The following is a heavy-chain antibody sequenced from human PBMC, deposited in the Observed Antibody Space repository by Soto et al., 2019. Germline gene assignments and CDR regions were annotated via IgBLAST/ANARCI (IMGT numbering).Heavy chain of an antibody. V-gene: IGHV4-4*02. CDR2: IYHSGST. Sequence: TSETLSLTCAVSGGSISSSNWWSWVRQPPGKGLEWIGEIYHSGSTNYNPSLKSRVTISVDKSKNQFSLKLRSVSAADTAVYYCARLRFLEWLDYYYGMDVWGQGPTVTVSS. D-gene: IGHD3-3*01. CDR1: GGSISSSNW. CDR3: ARLRFLEWLDYYYGMDV. J-gene: IGHJ6*02.